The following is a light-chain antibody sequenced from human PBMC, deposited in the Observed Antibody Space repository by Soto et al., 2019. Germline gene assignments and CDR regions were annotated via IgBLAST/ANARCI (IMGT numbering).Light chain of an antibody. J-gene: IGLJ1*01. CDR2: TNN. CDR3: AAWDDSLNGYV. V-gene: IGLV1-44*01. CDR1: SSNIGSNT. Sequence: QPVLTQPPSASGTPGQRVTISCSGSSSNIGSNTVNWYQQLPGTAPKLLIYTNNQRPSGVPDRFSGSRSGTSASLAISRLQSGDEADYYCAAWDDSLNGYVFGTGTKLTVL.